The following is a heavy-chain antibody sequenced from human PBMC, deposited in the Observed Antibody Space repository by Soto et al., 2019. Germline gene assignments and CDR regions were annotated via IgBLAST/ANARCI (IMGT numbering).Heavy chain of an antibody. J-gene: IGHJ5*02. V-gene: IGHV4-31*03. D-gene: IGHD2-2*02. CDR3: ARHPWDQLLYVGWFDP. Sequence: PSETLSLTCTVSGGSISSGGYYWSWIRQHPXKGLEWIGYIYYSGSTYYNPSLKSRVTISVDTSKNQFSLKLSSVTAADTAVYYCARHPWDQLLYVGWFDPWGQGTLVTVSS. CDR1: GGSISSGGYY. CDR2: IYYSGST.